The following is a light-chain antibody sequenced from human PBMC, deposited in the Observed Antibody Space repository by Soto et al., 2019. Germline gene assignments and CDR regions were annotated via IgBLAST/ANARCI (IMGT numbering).Light chain of an antibody. Sequence: QSTLTRPPSASGSPGHAVTISCTGTSSDVGGYNYVSLYQQHPGKATKFMIYEVSKRPSGVPDRLSGSKSGNTASLTVSGLQAEDQDDYYCRSYAGSNNYVFGTGTKVT. CDR2: EVS. CDR3: RSYAGSNNYV. V-gene: IGLV2-8*01. J-gene: IGLJ1*01. CDR1: SSDVGGYNY.